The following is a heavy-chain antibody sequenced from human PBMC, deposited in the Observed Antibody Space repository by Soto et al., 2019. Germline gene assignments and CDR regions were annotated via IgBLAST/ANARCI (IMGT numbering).Heavy chain of an antibody. CDR3: ARGLNGYYYSAYFDY. CDR2: INAGNGNT. D-gene: IGHD3-22*01. CDR1: GYTFISYA. Sequence: QVQRVQSGAEEKKPGASVKVSCKASGYTFISYAMHWVRQSPGQRLEWMGWINAGNGNTKYSQKFQGRVTITRDTSASRAYIELGSLRSEGTDVYYLARGLNGYYYSAYFDYWGQGTLVTVSS. J-gene: IGHJ4*02. V-gene: IGHV1-3*05.